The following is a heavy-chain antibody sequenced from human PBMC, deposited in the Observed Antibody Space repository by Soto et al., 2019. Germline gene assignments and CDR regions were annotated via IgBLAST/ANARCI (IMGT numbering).Heavy chain of an antibody. CDR1: GFTFSSYA. V-gene: IGHV3-23*01. J-gene: IGHJ4*02. CDR3: AKTVYYDFWSGPSRFDY. D-gene: IGHD3-3*01. CDR2: ISGSDGST. Sequence: EVQLLESGGGLVQPGGSLRLSCAASGFTFSSYAMSWVRQAPGKGLEWVSAISGSDGSTYYADSVKGRFTISRDNSKNTLYLQMNSLRAEDTAVYYCAKTVYYDFWSGPSRFDYWGQGTLVTVSS.